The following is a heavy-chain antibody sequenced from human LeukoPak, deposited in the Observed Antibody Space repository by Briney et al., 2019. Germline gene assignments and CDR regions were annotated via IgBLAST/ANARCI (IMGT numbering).Heavy chain of an antibody. J-gene: IGHJ4*02. D-gene: IGHD6-13*01. CDR3: ASRIAAAPFDY. V-gene: IGHV4-34*01. CDR2: INHSGST. Sequence: PPETLSLTCAVYGGSFSGYYWSWIRQPPGKGLEWIGEINHSGSTNYNPSLKSRVTISVDTSKNQFSLKLSSVTAADTAVYYCASRIAAAPFDYWGQGTLVTVSS. CDR1: GGSFSGYY.